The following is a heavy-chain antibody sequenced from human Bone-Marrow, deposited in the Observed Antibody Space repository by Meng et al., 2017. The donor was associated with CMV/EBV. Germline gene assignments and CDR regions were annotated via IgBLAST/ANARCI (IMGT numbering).Heavy chain of an antibody. CDR3: ARGRRGYSYGSSFDY. Sequence: SVKVSCKASGGTFSSYAISWVRQAPGQGLEWMGGIIPISGTANYAQKFQGRVTITTDESTSTAYMELSSLRSEDTAVYYCARGRRGYSYGSSFDYWGQGTLVTVSS. CDR2: IIPISGTA. J-gene: IGHJ4*02. V-gene: IGHV1-69*05. D-gene: IGHD5-18*01. CDR1: GGTFSSYA.